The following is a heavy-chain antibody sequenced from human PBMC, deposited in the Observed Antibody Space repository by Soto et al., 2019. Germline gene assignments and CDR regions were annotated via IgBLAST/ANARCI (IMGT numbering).Heavy chain of an antibody. CDR2: ISGYNGDT. D-gene: IGHD2-8*01. J-gene: IGHJ6*02. CDR1: GYTFTRYG. CDR3: AKNGQPPYYYYGLDV. Sequence: ASVKVSCKASGYTFTRYGISWVRQAPGQGLEWMGWISGYNGDTNYAQKFQGRVSMTIDTSTTTAYMELRSLTSDDMAVYYCAKNGQPPYYYYGLDVWGQGTKVTVSS. V-gene: IGHV1-18*03.